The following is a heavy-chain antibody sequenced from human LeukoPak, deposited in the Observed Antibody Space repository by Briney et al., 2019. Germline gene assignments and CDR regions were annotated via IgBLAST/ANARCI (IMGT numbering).Heavy chain of an antibody. V-gene: IGHV3-48*02. CDR2: ITTNSAK. CDR1: GFSLSDYG. J-gene: IGHJ4*02. CDR3: ARDFWGYDKSGDFYGGSDY. D-gene: IGHD3-22*01. Sequence: GGSLRLSCAASGFSLSDYGISWARQAPGKGLEWISYITTNSAKFYADSVRGRIAISRDNDKNSVYLQMNSLRDEDTAVYYCARDFWGYDKSGDFYGGSDYWGQGTLVTVSS.